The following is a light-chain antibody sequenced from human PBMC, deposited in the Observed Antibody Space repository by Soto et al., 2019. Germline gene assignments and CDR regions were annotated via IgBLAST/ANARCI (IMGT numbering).Light chain of an antibody. CDR3: QQYGSSPPRT. CDR1: QSVSSSY. Sequence: EIVLTQSPGTLSLSPGERATLSCRASQSVSSSYLAWYQQKPGQAPRLLIYGASSRATGIPDRFSGSGSGTDVTLTISRLETEDYAVYYCQQYGSSPPRTFGQGTKLEIK. J-gene: IGKJ2*02. CDR2: GAS. V-gene: IGKV3-20*01.